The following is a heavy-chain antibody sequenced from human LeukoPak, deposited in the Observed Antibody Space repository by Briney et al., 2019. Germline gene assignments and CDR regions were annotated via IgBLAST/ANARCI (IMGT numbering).Heavy chain of an antibody. D-gene: IGHD2-2*01. J-gene: IGHJ5*02. Sequence: PSQTLSLTCTVSGGSISSGDCYWSWIRQPPGKGLEWIGYIYYSGSTYYNPSLKSRVTISVDTSKNQFSLKLSSVTAADTAVYYCARDYCSSTSCYLNWFDPWGQGTLVTVSS. V-gene: IGHV4-30-4*08. CDR2: IYYSGST. CDR1: GGSISSGDCY. CDR3: ARDYCSSTSCYLNWFDP.